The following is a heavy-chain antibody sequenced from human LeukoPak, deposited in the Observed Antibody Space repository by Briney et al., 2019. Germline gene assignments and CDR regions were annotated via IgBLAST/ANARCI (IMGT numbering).Heavy chain of an antibody. V-gene: IGHV4-34*01. CDR1: GGSFSGYY. CDR2: INHSGST. D-gene: IGHD6-19*01. Sequence: NASETLSLTCAVYGGSFSGYYWSWIRQPPGKGLVWIGEINHSGSTNYNPSLKSRVTISVDTSKNQFSLKLSSVTAADTAVYYCCAVAGTYWGQGTLVTVSS. J-gene: IGHJ4*02. CDR3: CAVAGTY.